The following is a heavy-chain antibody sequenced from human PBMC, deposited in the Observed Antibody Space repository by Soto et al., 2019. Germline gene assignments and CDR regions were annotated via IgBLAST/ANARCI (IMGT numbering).Heavy chain of an antibody. J-gene: IGHJ6*02. CDR1: GGSISSYY. D-gene: IGHD3-10*01. CDR3: ARGDPLLWFGEKVYYGMDV. V-gene: IGHV4-59*01. Sequence: QVQLQESGPGLVKPSETLSLTCTVSGGSISSYYWSWIRQPPGKGLEWIGYIYYSGSTNYNPSLQSLVTISVDTAKNQFSLKLSAGTAADTAVYYCARGDPLLWFGEKVYYGMDVWGQGTTVTVSS. CDR2: IYYSGST.